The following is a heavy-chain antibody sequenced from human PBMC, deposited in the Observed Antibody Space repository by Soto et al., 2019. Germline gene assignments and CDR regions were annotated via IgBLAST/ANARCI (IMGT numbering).Heavy chain of an antibody. CDR2: IYHTGST. D-gene: IGHD3-22*01. Sequence: SETLSLTCAVSGTSISSTYWWTWVRQSPGKGLEWIGEIYHTGSTKYNPSLKSRVSMSIDKSNNQFSLKLSSVTAADTAVYYCAWGYDVNPSTGGHYYNYGMDVWGQGTTVTVSS. CDR3: AWGYDVNPSTGGHYYNYGMDV. V-gene: IGHV4-4*02. CDR1: GTSISSTYW. J-gene: IGHJ6*02.